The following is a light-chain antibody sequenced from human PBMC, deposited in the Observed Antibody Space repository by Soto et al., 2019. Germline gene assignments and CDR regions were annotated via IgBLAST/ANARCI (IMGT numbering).Light chain of an antibody. V-gene: IGKV1-39*01. CDR1: QSISYY. J-gene: IGKJ1*01. Sequence: DIQMTQSPSSLSASVGDRVTITCRASQSISYYLNWYQQKQGRAPRLLIYSTSTLQSGVPSKFSGSASGTDFTLTISSLQPEDFATDYCQQSYSTPWTFGQGTKVEIK. CDR3: QQSYSTPWT. CDR2: STS.